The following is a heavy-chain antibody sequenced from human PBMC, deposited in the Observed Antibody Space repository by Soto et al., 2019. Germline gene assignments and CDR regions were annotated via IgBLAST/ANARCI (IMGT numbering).Heavy chain of an antibody. D-gene: IGHD3-10*02. CDR2: ISFTGKTT. CDR3: VFILDS. Sequence: PGGSLRLSCAASGFTFSSQSMNWVRQAPGKGLEWVSFISFTGKTTYYADSVKGRFTISRDNAKNSLYLQMNSLRAEDTAVYYCVFILDSWGQGTLVIVSS. J-gene: IGHJ5*02. CDR1: GFTFSSQS. V-gene: IGHV3-48*04.